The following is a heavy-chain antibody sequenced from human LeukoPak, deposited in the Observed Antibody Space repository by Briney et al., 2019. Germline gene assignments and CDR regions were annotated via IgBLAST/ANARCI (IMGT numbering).Heavy chain of an antibody. CDR1: GGSISSYY. Sequence: SETLSLTCTVSGGSISSYYWSWIRQPPGKGLEWIGYIYYSGSTNYNPSLKSRVTISVDTSKNQFSLKLSSVTAADTAVYYCARDSAVSRSSWGIAGFDPWGQGTLVTVSS. J-gene: IGHJ5*02. CDR3: ARDSAVSRSSWGIAGFDP. D-gene: IGHD6-13*01. V-gene: IGHV4-59*01. CDR2: IYYSGST.